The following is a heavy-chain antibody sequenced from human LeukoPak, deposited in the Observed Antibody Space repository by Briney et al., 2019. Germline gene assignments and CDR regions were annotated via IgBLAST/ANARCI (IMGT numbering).Heavy chain of an antibody. CDR2: IYSGGST. Sequence: GGSLRLSCAASGFTVSINYMSWVRQAPGKGLEWVSVIYSGGSTYYADSVKGRFTISRDNSKNTLYLQMNSLRAEDTAVYYCARDLVGSGWRGYYYYYGMDVWGQGTTVTVSS. J-gene: IGHJ6*02. V-gene: IGHV3-53*01. CDR3: ARDLVGSGWRGYYYYYGMDV. CDR1: GFTVSINY. D-gene: IGHD6-19*01.